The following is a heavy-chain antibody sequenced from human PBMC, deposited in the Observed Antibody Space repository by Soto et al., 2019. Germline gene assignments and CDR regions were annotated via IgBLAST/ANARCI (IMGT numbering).Heavy chain of an antibody. V-gene: IGHV1-8*02. J-gene: IGHJ4*02. CDR1: GGTFSSYA. CDR3: EVTTGY. Sequence: ASVKVSCKASGGTFSSYAISWVRQAPGQGLEWMGWVSPENRNAGYAPQFRGRVSMTADTSINTVYLELTTLTYEDTAVYYCEVTTGYWGQGTMVTVSS. CDR2: VSPENRNA. D-gene: IGHD4-17*01.